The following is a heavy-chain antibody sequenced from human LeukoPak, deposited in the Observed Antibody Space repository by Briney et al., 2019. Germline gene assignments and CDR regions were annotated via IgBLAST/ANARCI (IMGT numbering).Heavy chain of an antibody. CDR2: ISGNGGST. CDR3: ASLNWNGGY. CDR1: GFTFSSYA. Sequence: GGSLRLSCAASGFTFSSYAMHWVRQAPGKGLEYVSAISGNGGSTYYANSVKGRFTISRDNSKNTLYLQMGSLRAEDMAVYYCASLNWNGGYWGQGTLVTVSS. V-gene: IGHV3-64*01. D-gene: IGHD1-1*01. J-gene: IGHJ4*02.